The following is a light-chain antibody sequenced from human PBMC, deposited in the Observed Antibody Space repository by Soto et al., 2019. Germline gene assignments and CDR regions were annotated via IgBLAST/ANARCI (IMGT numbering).Light chain of an antibody. CDR2: GAS. V-gene: IGKV3-20*01. Sequence: EIVLTQSPGTLSLSPGERPTLSCRASQTVGNNYLDWYQQKPGQAPRLLIYGASSRATVIPDRFSGSGSGTDFTLTISRLEPEDFAVYYCRQSATSPRTFGQGTKVEIK. CDR1: QTVGNNY. J-gene: IGKJ1*01. CDR3: RQSATSPRT.